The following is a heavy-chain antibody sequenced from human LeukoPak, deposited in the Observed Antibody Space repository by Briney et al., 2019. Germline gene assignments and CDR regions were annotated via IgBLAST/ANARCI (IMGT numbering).Heavy chain of an antibody. CDR2: IHYSGIT. D-gene: IGHD6-6*01. CDR3: ARDVAAHLGNYFDY. V-gene: IGHV4-59*01. J-gene: IGHJ4*02. CDR1: GGSISSYY. Sequence: SETLSLTCTVSGGSISSYYWSWIRQPPGKGLEWIGYIHYSGITNYNPSLKSRISISVDTSMNQLSLKLRSVTAADTAVYYCARDVAAHLGNYFDYWGQGTLVTVSS.